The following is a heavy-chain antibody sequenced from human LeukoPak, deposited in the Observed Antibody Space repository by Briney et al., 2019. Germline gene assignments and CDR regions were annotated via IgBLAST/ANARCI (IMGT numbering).Heavy chain of an antibody. Sequence: SGTLSLTCAVSGGSISSSNWWSWVRQPPGKGLEWIGEIYHSGSTYYNPSLKSRVTISVDRSKSQYSLRLSSVTAADTAVYYCARVLGWAGFDYWGQGTLVTVSS. CDR1: GGSISSSNW. J-gene: IGHJ4*02. V-gene: IGHV4-4*02. D-gene: IGHD6-19*01. CDR3: ARVLGWAGFDY. CDR2: IYHSGST.